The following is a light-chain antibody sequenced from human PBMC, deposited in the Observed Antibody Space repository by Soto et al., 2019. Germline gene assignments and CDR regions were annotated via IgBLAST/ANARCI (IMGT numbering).Light chain of an antibody. CDR1: QAISNS. CDR3: QSYNTDRPT. CDR2: AAS. Sequence: DIQMTQSPSSLSASIGDRVAITCWASQAISNSLAWYQQKPGKPPQLLIYAASTLQSGVPSRLSGSGYGTDLTITISGMQTEDLETYYCQSYNTDRPTFGQGTRLEIK. J-gene: IGKJ5*01. V-gene: IGKV1-27*01.